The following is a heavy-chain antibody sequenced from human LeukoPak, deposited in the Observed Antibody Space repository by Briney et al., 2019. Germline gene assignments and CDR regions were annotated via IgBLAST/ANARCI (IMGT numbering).Heavy chain of an antibody. J-gene: IGHJ4*02. CDR2: ISYDGSSK. V-gene: IGHV3-30*04. D-gene: IGHD4-17*01. CDR1: GFTFSNYA. Sequence: GGSLRLSCAASGFTFSNYAMHWVRQAPGKGLEWVAVISYDGSSKYYADSVKGRFTISRDNSKNTLYLQMNSLRAEDTAVYYCAKDMLVTTLDYWGQGTLVTVSS. CDR3: AKDMLVTTLDY.